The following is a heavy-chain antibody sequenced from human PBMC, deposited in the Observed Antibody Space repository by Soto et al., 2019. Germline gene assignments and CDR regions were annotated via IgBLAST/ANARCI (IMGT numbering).Heavy chain of an antibody. CDR3: AKDARGITIFGVVTSYYFDY. CDR1: GFTFDDYT. J-gene: IGHJ4*02. D-gene: IGHD3-3*01. V-gene: IGHV3-43*01. CDR2: ISWDGGST. Sequence: EVQLVESGGVVVQPGGSLRLSCAASGFTFDDYTMHWVRQAPGKGLEWVSLISWDGGSTYYADSVKGRFTISRDNSKNSLYLQMNSLRTEDTALYYCAKDARGITIFGVVTSYYFDYWGQGTLVTVSS.